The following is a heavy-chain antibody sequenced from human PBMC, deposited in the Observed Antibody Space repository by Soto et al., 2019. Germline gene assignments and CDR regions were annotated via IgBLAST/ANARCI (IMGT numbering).Heavy chain of an antibody. D-gene: IGHD3-10*01. CDR2: IYYSGST. CDR3: AIVTMVRGVIPYYFDY. V-gene: IGHV4-31*03. CDR1: GGSISSGGYY. J-gene: IGHJ4*02. Sequence: QVQLQESGPGLVKPSQTLSLTCTVSGGSISSGGYYWSWIRQHPGKGLEWIGYIYYSGSTYYNPSLKSRVTISVDTSKNQFSLKLSSVTAADTAVYYCAIVTMVRGVIPYYFDYWGQGTLVTVSS.